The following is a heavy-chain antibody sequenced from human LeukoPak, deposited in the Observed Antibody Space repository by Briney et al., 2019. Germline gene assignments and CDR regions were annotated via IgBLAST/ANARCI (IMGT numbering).Heavy chain of an antibody. CDR1: GFTFSDYY. V-gene: IGHV3-11*04. CDR2: ISSSGSTI. CDR3: ARAPPGTMIVVSAFDI. J-gene: IGHJ3*02. Sequence: GGSLRLSCAASGFTFSDYYMSWIRQAPGKGLEWVSYISSSGSTIYYADSVKGRFTISRDNAKNSLYLQMNSLRAEDTAVYYCARAPPGTMIVVSAFDIWGQGTMLTVSS. D-gene: IGHD3-22*01.